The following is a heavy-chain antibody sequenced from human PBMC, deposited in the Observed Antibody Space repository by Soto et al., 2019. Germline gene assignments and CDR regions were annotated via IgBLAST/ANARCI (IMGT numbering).Heavy chain of an antibody. Sequence: QVQLVQSGAEVKKPGASVTVSCKASGYTFTSYAMHWVRQAPGHRLAWLGWINAGNGNTKYSQKFQGRVTITRDTSASTAYMELSSLRSEDTAVYYCARDWRSGGSFRGLADYWGQGTLVTVSS. CDR1: GYTFTSYA. CDR3: ARDWRSGGSFRGLADY. V-gene: IGHV1-3*01. CDR2: INAGNGNT. D-gene: IGHD2-15*01. J-gene: IGHJ4*02.